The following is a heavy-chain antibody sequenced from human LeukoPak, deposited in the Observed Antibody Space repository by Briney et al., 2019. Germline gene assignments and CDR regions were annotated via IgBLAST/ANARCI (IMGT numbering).Heavy chain of an antibody. D-gene: IGHD2-2*01. J-gene: IGHJ4*02. V-gene: IGHV3-33*01. CDR3: ARGIGGPAGKGYYFDH. CDR1: GFTFSSHG. CDR2: IWYDGSNK. Sequence: GGSLRLSCAASGFTFSSHGMQWVRQAPGKGLEWEAVIWYDGSNKYYTDSVKGRFTISRDNSKNTLYLQMNSLRAEDTAVYYCARGIGGPAGKGYYFDHWGQGTLVTVSS.